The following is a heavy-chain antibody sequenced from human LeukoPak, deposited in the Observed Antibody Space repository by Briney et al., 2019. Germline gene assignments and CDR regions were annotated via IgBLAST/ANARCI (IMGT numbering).Heavy chain of an antibody. CDR3: AGHHPRNTVDF. D-gene: IGHD2/OR15-2a*01. Sequence: SETLSLTCTVSGGSISSYYWSWIRQPAGKGLEWIGRIYTSGSTNYNPSLKSRVTISVDTSKNQFSLKLSSVTAADTAVYYCAGHHPRNTVDFWGQGTLVTVSS. CDR2: IYTSGST. V-gene: IGHV4-4*07. CDR1: GGSISSYY. J-gene: IGHJ4*02.